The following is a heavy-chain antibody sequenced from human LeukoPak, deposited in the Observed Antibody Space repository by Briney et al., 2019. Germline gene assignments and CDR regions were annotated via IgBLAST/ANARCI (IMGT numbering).Heavy chain of an antibody. CDR2: INHSGST. D-gene: IGHD2-2*01. J-gene: IGHJ5*02. V-gene: IGHV4-34*01. Sequence: SETLSLTCAVYGGCFSVYYWSWIRQPPGKGLEWIGEINHSGSTNYNPSLKSRVTISVDTSKNQFSLKLSSVTAADTAVYYCAIGYHTNWFDPWGQGTLVTVSS. CDR1: GGCFSVYY. CDR3: AIGYHTNWFDP.